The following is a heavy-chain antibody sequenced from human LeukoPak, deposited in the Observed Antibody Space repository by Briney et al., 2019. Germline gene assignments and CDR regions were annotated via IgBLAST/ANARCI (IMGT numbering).Heavy chain of an antibody. CDR1: GFTFSSYS. Sequence: GGSLRLSCAASGFTFSSYSMNWVRQAPGKGLEWVSSISSSSYIYYADSVKGRFTISRDNAKNSLYLQMNSLRAEDTAVYYCARDPLGDAGGYYYYYYYMDVWGKGTTVTVSS. D-gene: IGHD3-10*01. CDR2: ISSSSYI. CDR3: ARDPLGDAGGYYYYYYYMDV. J-gene: IGHJ6*03. V-gene: IGHV3-21*01.